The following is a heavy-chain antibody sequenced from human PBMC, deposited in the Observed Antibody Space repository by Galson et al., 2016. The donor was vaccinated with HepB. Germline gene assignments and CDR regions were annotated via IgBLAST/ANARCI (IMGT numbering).Heavy chain of an antibody. D-gene: IGHD6-19*01. V-gene: IGHV1-69*13. CDR3: ARDRSSGWFDSSDI. J-gene: IGHJ3*02. CDR2: IIPIFGAA. Sequence: SVKVSCKASGGTFSNYGISWVRQAPGQGLEWMGGIIPIFGAANYEQKFQGRVTISADGATNTVYMELSSLTSEDTAVYYCARDRSSGWFDSSDIWGQGTMVTVSS. CDR1: GGTFSNYG.